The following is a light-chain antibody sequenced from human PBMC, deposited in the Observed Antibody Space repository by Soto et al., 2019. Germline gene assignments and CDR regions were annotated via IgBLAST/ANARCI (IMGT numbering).Light chain of an antibody. Sequence: EIVLTQSPGTLSLSPGERATLSCRASQSVSSYLAWYQQKPGQAPRLLIYDASNRATGIPARFSGSGSGTEFTLTISSLQSEDFAVYYCQEYINWPSLTFGGGTKVDIK. J-gene: IGKJ4*01. V-gene: IGKV3D-15*01. CDR2: DAS. CDR1: QSVSSY. CDR3: QEYINWPSLT.